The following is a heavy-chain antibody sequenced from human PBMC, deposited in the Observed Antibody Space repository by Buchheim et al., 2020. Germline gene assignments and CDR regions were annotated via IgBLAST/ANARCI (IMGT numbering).Heavy chain of an antibody. CDR1: GASVTNDY. J-gene: IGHJ4*01. Sequence: QVQLQESGPGLVQPSETLSLTCSVSGASVTNDYWSWIRQPPGKGLDWIAYISNAGSTNYNPSLTSRVTISVDASKNQLSLKLSSVTAADTAVYYCAKFSRPDSGGWYLDYWGQGTL. CDR2: ISNAGST. D-gene: IGHD6-19*01. CDR3: AKFSRPDSGGWYLDY. V-gene: IGHV4-59*02.